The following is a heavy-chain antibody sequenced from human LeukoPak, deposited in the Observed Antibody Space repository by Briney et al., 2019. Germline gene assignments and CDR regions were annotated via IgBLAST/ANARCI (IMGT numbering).Heavy chain of an antibody. J-gene: IGHJ4*02. Sequence: GESLRLSCAPSGFTFSAYSLSWVRQAPGKGLEWVAKIKKDGSEKDYVDSVKGRFTISRDNDKGSLYLQLNSLRVEHTAIYYCARGFQSGGSPVWGQGTLVTVSS. CDR3: ARGFQSGGSPV. V-gene: IGHV3-7*01. CDR1: GFTFSAYS. CDR2: IKKDGSEK. D-gene: IGHD2-15*01.